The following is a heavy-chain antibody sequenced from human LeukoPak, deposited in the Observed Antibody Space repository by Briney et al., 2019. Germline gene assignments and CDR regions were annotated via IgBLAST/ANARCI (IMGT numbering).Heavy chain of an antibody. J-gene: IGHJ4*01. V-gene: IGHV4-59*08. CDR2: IYYSGST. Sequence: PSETLSLTCTVSGGSISSYYWSWIRQAPGKGLEWIGYIYYSGSTNYNPSLKSRVTISVDTSKNQFSLKLSSVTAADTAVYYCARHMGLGYTYFYPYFDYWGQGTLVTVSS. D-gene: IGHD1-1*01. CDR3: ARHMGLGYTYFYPYFDY. CDR1: GGSISSYY.